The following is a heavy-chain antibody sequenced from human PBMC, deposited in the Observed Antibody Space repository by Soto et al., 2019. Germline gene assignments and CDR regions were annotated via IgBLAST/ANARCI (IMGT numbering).Heavy chain of an antibody. CDR1: GGSFSGYY. J-gene: IGHJ4*02. CDR2: ISHSGST. Sequence: SETLSLTCTVYGGSFSGYYWSWIRQPPGKGLEWIGEISHSGSTNYNPSLKSRVTISVDTSKNQFSLKLSSVTAADTAVYYCARGAVGIAAAGSPWAGEYFDYWGQGTLVTVSS. V-gene: IGHV4-34*01. D-gene: IGHD6-13*01. CDR3: ARGAVGIAAAGSPWAGEYFDY.